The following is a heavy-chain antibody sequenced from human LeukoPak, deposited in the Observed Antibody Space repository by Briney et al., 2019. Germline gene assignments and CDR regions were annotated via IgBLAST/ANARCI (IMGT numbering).Heavy chain of an antibody. V-gene: IGHV3-66*01. D-gene: IGHD3-10*01. Sequence: GGSLRLSCAASGFTFNTHTMTWVRQTPGKGLEWVSSMDSSFSTYYTDSVKGRFVISRDNSENTLYLQMNSLRAEDTAVYYCARGYYGSGSYYDYWYFDLWGRGTLVTVSS. J-gene: IGHJ2*01. CDR1: GFTFNTHT. CDR2: MDSSFST. CDR3: ARGYYGSGSYYDYWYFDL.